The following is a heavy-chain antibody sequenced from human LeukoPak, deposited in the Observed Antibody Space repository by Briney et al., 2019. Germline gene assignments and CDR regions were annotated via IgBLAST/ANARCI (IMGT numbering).Heavy chain of an antibody. J-gene: IGHJ1*01. CDR1: GFTFSSYG. V-gene: IGHV3-33*01. CDR2: IWYDGSNK. CDR3: ARDEDYGGNSVSEYFQH. D-gene: IGHD4-17*01. Sequence: GRSLRLSCAASGFTFSSYGMHWVRQAPGKGLEWVAVIWYDGSNKYYADSVKGRLTISRDNSKNTLYLQMNSLRAEDTAVYYCARDEDYGGNSVSEYFQHWGQGTLVTVSS.